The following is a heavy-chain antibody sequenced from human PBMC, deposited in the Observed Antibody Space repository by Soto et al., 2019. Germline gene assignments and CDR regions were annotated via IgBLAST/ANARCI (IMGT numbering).Heavy chain of an antibody. D-gene: IGHD3-10*01. Sequence: GGPLRLSCAASGFNLCNYVMSWVRQAPGKGLEWVSTISAGGSSTYYADSVKGRFTISRDNSKNTLYLQMNSLRPEDTAVYYCAKEGALGLYYFDYWGQGTLVTVSS. CDR1: GFNLCNYV. J-gene: IGHJ4*02. CDR3: AKEGALGLYYFDY. CDR2: ISAGGSST. V-gene: IGHV3-23*01.